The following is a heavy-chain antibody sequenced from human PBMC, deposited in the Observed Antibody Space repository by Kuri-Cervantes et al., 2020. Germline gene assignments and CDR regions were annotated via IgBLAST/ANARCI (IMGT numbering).Heavy chain of an antibody. V-gene: IGHV1-8*01. CDR2: MNPSTGNT. CDR3: ARDSSSWYYYYYYMDV. J-gene: IGHJ6*03. D-gene: IGHD6-13*01. Sequence: ASVKVSCKASGYTLTSSDINWVRQATGQGLEWMGWMNPSTGNTGYAQKFQGRVTMTRDTSINTAYMELSSLRSEDTAVYYCARDSSSWYYYYYYMDVWGKGTTVTVSS. CDR1: GYTLTSSD.